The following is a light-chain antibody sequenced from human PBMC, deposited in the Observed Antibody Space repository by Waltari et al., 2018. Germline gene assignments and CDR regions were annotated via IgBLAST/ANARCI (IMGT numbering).Light chain of an antibody. CDR1: QGNRRY. J-gene: IGKJ3*01. V-gene: IGKV1-13*02. CDR3: QQGNSYPFT. CDR2: YAN. Sequence: IQMSQAPTSLSATGRDRGTINCPGRQGNRRYLNWYQQEPWKAPKLLIYYANSLASGVPSRFSGSGSGTEFTLTISSLQPEDFATYYCQQGNSYPFTFGPGTKLDIK.